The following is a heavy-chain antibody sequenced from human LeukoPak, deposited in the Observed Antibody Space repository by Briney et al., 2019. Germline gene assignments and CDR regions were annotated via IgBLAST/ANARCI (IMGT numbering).Heavy chain of an antibody. CDR1: GYTFTSYD. J-gene: IGHJ6*03. CDR2: MNPNSGNT. Sequence: ASVKVSCKASGYTFTSYDINWVRQATGQGLEWMGWMNPNSGNTGYAQKFQGRVTMTRNTSISTAYMELSSLRSEDTAVYYCARGIAAAGKGSSVYYYYYYYMDVWGKGTTVTISS. V-gene: IGHV1-8*01. CDR3: ARGIAAAGKGSSVYYYYYYYMDV. D-gene: IGHD6-13*01.